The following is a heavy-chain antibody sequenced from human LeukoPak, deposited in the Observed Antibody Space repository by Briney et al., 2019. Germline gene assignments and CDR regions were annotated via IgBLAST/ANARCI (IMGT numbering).Heavy chain of an antibody. V-gene: IGHV3-23*01. Sequence: PGGSLRLSCAASGFTFSSYAMSWVRQAPGKGLEWVSAISGSGGSSYYADSVKGRFTISRDNSKNTLYLQMNSLRAEDTAVYYCAKDRYSSKIFDYWGQGTLVTVSS. CDR2: ISGSGGSS. CDR1: GFTFSSYA. CDR3: AKDRYSSKIFDY. D-gene: IGHD6-13*01. J-gene: IGHJ4*02.